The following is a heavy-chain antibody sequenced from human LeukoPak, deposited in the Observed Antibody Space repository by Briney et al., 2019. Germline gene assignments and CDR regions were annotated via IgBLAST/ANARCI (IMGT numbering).Heavy chain of an antibody. CDR2: INPNSGGT. V-gene: IGHV1-2*02. J-gene: IGHJ3*02. Sequence: ASVKVSCKASGYTFTGYYMHWVRQAPGQGLEWMGWINPNSGGTNYAQKFQGRVTMTEDTSTNTAYMELSSLRSDDTAVYYCATPVGGFYHDPFDIWGQGTMVTVSS. D-gene: IGHD2-15*01. CDR3: ATPVGGFYHDPFDI. CDR1: GYTFTGYY.